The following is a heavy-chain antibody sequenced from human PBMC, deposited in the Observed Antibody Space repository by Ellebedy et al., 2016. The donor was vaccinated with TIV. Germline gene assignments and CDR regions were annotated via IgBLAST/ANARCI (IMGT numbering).Heavy chain of an antibody. Sequence: GESLKISXAASGFTFSYYSLNWVRQAPGKGLEWASTITSSDDVIYYADSVMGRFSISRDNSKNLVFLQMNSLRAEDTATYFCAKGRTVFTLTGYQPIHYFDSWGQGILVTVSS. CDR2: ITSSDDVI. CDR3: AKGRTVFTLTGYQPIHYFDS. D-gene: IGHD3-9*01. V-gene: IGHV3-23*01. CDR1: GFTFSYYS. J-gene: IGHJ4*02.